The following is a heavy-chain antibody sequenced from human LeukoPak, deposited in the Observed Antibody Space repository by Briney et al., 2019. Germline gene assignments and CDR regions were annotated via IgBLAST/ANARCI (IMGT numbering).Heavy chain of an antibody. Sequence: ASVKVSCKASGYTFTSYGISWVRQAPGQGLEWMGWITAYNGHTKYAQNLQGRVAMTTDTSKTTAYMELRSLPSDDSAMYYCARSVAGYCGSWTDYWGQGTLVTVS. J-gene: IGHJ4*02. CDR2: ITAYNGHT. CDR3: ARSVAGYCGSWTDY. CDR1: GYTFTSYG. V-gene: IGHV1-18*01. D-gene: IGHD6-6*01.